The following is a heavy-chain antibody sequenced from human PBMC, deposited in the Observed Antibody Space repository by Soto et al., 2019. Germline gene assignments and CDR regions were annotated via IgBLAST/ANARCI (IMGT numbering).Heavy chain of an antibody. CDR1: GGSFSGYY. Sequence: QVQLQQWGAGLLKPSETLSLTCAVYGGSFSGYYWSWIRQPPGKGLEWIGEINHSGSTNYNPSLKSRVTISVDTSKNQFSLKLSSVTAADTAVYYCAREGYCSGGSCYVEDAFDIWGQGTMVTVSS. J-gene: IGHJ3*02. CDR3: AREGYCSGGSCYVEDAFDI. V-gene: IGHV4-34*01. CDR2: INHSGST. D-gene: IGHD2-15*01.